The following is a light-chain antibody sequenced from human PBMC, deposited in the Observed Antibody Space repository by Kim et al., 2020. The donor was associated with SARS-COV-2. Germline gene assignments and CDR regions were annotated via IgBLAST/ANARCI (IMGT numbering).Light chain of an antibody. Sequence: DIQMTQSPSSLSASVGDRVTITCQASQDITNYLHWYQQKPGKAPKLLIYDASNLETGVPSRFGGSGSGTDFTFTISSLQPEDIATYYCQQYDNLPLTFGGGTKVDIK. CDR3: QQYDNLPLT. J-gene: IGKJ4*01. V-gene: IGKV1-33*01. CDR2: DAS. CDR1: QDITNY.